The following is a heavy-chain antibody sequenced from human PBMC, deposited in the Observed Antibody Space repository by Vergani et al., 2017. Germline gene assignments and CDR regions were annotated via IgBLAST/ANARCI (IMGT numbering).Heavy chain of an antibody. CDR2: INPNSGGT. J-gene: IGHJ5*02. Sequence: QVQLVQSGAEVKKPGASVKLSCKASGYTFTGYYMHWVRQAPGQGLEWMGWINPNSGGTNYAQKFQGRVTMTRDTSISTAYMELSRLRSDDTAVYYCARGGVVRGVIITSVGWFDPWGQGTLVTVSS. CDR1: GYTFTGYY. CDR3: ARGGVVRGVIITSVGWFDP. D-gene: IGHD3-10*01. V-gene: IGHV1-2*02.